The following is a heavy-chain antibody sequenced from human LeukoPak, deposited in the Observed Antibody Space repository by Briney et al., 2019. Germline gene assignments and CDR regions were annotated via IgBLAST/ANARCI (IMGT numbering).Heavy chain of an antibody. D-gene: IGHD6-19*01. Sequence: PGGSLRLSCAASGFTDYMTWVRQAPAKGLEWVSVIYSGGSTYYAASVKGRFSVSRDNSKNTVYLQMNSLRAEDTAVYYCAGVSFSSGWYRDYWGQGTLVTVSS. CDR3: AGVSFSSGWYRDY. J-gene: IGHJ4*02. V-gene: IGHV3-53*01. CDR2: IYSGGST. CDR1: GFTDY.